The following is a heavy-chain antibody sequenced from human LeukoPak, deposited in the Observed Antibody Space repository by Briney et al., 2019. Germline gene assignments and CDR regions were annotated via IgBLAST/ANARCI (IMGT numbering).Heavy chain of an antibody. CDR1: GGSFSGYY. Sequence: PSETLSLTCAVYGGSFSGYYWSWIRQPPGKGLEWIGEINHSGSTNYSPSLKSRVTISVDASKNLFALKLSSVTAADTAVYYCAKATVTRTGGYFDYWGQGTLVTVSS. V-gene: IGHV4-34*01. CDR2: INHSGST. CDR3: AKATVTRTGGYFDY. D-gene: IGHD4-17*01. J-gene: IGHJ4*02.